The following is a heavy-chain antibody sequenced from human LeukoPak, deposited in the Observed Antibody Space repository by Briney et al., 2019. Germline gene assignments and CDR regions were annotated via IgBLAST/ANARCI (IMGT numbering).Heavy chain of an antibody. Sequence: SQTLSLTCAVSGGSISSGGYSWSWIRQPPGKGLEWIGYIYYSGSTYYNPSLKSRVTISVDTSKNQFSLKLSSVTAADTAVYYCARHARAVIDDAFDIWGQGTMVTVSS. J-gene: IGHJ3*02. CDR2: IYYSGST. D-gene: IGHD3-10*02. V-gene: IGHV4-30-4*07. CDR3: ARHARAVIDDAFDI. CDR1: GGSISSGGYS.